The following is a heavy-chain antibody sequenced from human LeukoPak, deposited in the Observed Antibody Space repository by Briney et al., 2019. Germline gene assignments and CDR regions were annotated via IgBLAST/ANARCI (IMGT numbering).Heavy chain of an antibody. CDR2: ISGSGGST. V-gene: IGHV3-23*01. Sequence: PGGSLRLSCAASGFTFSSYAMSWVRQAPGKGLEWVSAISGSGGSTYYADSVKGRFTISRDNSKNTLYLQMNSLRAEDTAVYYCAKDTVGYCSGGSCYSVQHWRQGTLVTVSS. CDR3: AKDTVGYCSGGSCYSVQH. J-gene: IGHJ1*01. CDR1: GFTFSSYA. D-gene: IGHD2-15*01.